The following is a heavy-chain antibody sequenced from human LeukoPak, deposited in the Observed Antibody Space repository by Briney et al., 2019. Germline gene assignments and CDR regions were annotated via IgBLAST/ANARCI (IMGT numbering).Heavy chain of an antibody. Sequence: SETLSLTCAVYGGSFSGYYWSWIRQPPGKGLEWIGEINHSGSTNYNPSLKSRVTISVDTSKNQFSLKLSSVTAADTAVYYCARHVERQWPAKFDYWGQGTLVTVSS. D-gene: IGHD6-19*01. CDR3: ARHVERQWPAKFDY. V-gene: IGHV4-34*01. CDR2: INHSGST. CDR1: GGSFSGYY. J-gene: IGHJ4*02.